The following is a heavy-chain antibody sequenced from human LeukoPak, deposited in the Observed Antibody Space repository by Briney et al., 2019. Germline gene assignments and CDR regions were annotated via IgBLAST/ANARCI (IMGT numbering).Heavy chain of an antibody. Sequence: SETLSLTCAVSGGSISSGGYSWSWIRQPPGEGLEWIGYIYYSGSTYYNPSLKSRVTISVDTSKNQFSLKLSSVTAADTAVYYCARVGYSYGYHTLDAFDIWGQGTMVTVSS. CDR1: GGSISSGGYS. J-gene: IGHJ3*02. CDR2: IYYSGST. D-gene: IGHD5-18*01. V-gene: IGHV4-30-4*07. CDR3: ARVGYSYGYHTLDAFDI.